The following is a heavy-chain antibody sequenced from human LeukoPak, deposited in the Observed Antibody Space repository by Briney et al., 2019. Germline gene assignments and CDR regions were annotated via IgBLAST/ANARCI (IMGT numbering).Heavy chain of an antibody. V-gene: IGHV3-53*01. CDR3: ATTVTTWGVFDY. D-gene: IGHD4-17*01. CDR1: GFTFSSNY. J-gene: IGHJ4*02. CDR2: IYSGGST. Sequence: GGSLRLSCAASGFTFSSNYMSWVRQAPGKGLEWVSVIYSGGSTYYADSVKGRFTISKDNSNNTMDLQKSSLRAEDTAVYYGATTVTTWGVFDYWGQGTRVSVSS.